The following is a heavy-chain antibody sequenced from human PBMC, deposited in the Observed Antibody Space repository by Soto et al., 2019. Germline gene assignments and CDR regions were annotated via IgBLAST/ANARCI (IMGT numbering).Heavy chain of an antibody. V-gene: IGHV3-23*01. J-gene: IGHJ4*02. CDR2: ISGSGDTT. CDR1: GFTFNNYA. Sequence: QTGGSLRLSCAASGFTFNNYAMSWVRQAPGKGLEWVSTISGSGDTTHYADSVKGRFTISRDNSENTLYLQMNSLRVEDTAVYYCAKSPIISITWDIYFDYWGQGTPVTVSS. CDR3: AKSPIISITWDIYFDY. D-gene: IGHD3-3*02.